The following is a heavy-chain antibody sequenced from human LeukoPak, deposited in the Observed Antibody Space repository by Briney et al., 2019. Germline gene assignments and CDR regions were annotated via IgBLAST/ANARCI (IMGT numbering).Heavy chain of an antibody. Sequence: GGSLRLSCAASGFTFSDYYMTWIRQAPGKGLEWVSHIAHSGNGMWYADAVKGRFTISRDNAKNLLLLRMDSLRAEDTAVYYCARGHYEMGVWGQGTTVIVSS. CDR1: GFTFSDYY. V-gene: IGHV3-11*01. CDR2: IAHSGNGM. CDR3: ARGHYEMGV. J-gene: IGHJ6*02.